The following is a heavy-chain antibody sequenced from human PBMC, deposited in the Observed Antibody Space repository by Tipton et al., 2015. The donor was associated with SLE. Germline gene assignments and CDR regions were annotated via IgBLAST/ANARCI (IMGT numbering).Heavy chain of an antibody. D-gene: IGHD5-18*01. Sequence: QSGPEVKKPGATVKISCKVSGYTFTDYYMHWVQQAPGKGLEWTGLVDPEDGETIYAEKFQGRVTITADTSTDTAYMELSSLRSEDTAVYYCATLPSWIHSMAPGAFDIWGQGTMVTVSS. CDR3: ATLPSWIHSMAPGAFDI. V-gene: IGHV1-69-2*01. CDR2: VDPEDGET. J-gene: IGHJ3*02. CDR1: GYTFTDYY.